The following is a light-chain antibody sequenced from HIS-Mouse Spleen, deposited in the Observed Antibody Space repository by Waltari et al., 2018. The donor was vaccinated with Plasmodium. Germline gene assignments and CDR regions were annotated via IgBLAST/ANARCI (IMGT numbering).Light chain of an antibody. V-gene: IGLV3-10*01. J-gene: IGLJ3*02. Sequence: SYELTQPPSVSVSPGQTARITGSGDALPKKYAFWYQQKVGQAPVLVIYEDSKRPPGIPGRFSGSSSGTMATLTISGAQVEDEADYYCYSTDSSGNHRVFGGGTKLTVL. CDR2: EDS. CDR3: YSTDSSGNHRV. CDR1: ALPKKY.